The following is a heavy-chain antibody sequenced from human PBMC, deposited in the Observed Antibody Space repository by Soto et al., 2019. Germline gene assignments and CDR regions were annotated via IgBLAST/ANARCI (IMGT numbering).Heavy chain of an antibody. CDR1: GFTFSSYA. CDR3: ARDRAPSYYYDSSGYSAPVYY. Sequence: QVQLVESGGGVVQPGRSLRLSCAASGFTFSSYAMHWVRQAPGKGLEWVAVTSYDGSNKYYADSVKGRFTISRDNSKNTLYLQMNSLRAEDTAVYYCARDRAPSYYYDSSGYSAPVYYWGQGTLVTVSS. J-gene: IGHJ4*02. V-gene: IGHV3-30-3*01. D-gene: IGHD3-22*01. CDR2: TSYDGSNK.